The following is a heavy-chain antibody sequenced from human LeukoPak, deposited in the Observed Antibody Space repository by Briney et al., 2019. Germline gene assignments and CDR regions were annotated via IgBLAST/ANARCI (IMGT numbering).Heavy chain of an antibody. V-gene: IGHV3-11*01. CDR2: ISSSGSTI. Sequence: GGSLRLSCAASGFTFSDYYMSWIRQAPGKGLEWVSYISSSGSTIYYADSVKGRFTISRDNAKNSLYLQMNSLRAEDTAVYYCASLDYYDSSGPFDPWGQGTLVTVSS. CDR3: ASLDYYDSSGPFDP. CDR1: GFTFSDYY. D-gene: IGHD3-22*01. J-gene: IGHJ5*02.